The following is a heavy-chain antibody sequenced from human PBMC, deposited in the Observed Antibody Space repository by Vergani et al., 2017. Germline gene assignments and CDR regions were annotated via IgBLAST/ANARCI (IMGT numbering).Heavy chain of an antibody. CDR3: AGDTHSWQRADG. CDR2: SITGGATHA. V-gene: IGHV4-59*02. J-gene: IGHJ4*02. D-gene: IGHD6-13*01. Sequence: QAQLQESGPGLVKPSETLSLTCHVFGVSVTDYNCNWIRQAPGKGLEWIGSLSITGGATHASHNPSLKSRVSISVDTSKSQFSLRLTAVTAADSAIYYCAGDTHSWQRADGWGQGLLVSVSS. CDR1: GVSVTDYN.